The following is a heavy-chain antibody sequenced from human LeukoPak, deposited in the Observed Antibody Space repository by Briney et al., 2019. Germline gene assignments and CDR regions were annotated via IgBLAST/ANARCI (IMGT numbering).Heavy chain of an antibody. CDR2: LHTTGGT. Sequence: SETLSLTCTVSGYSISSGYYWGWIRQPPGKGLEWIGRLHTTGGTNYNSSFKSRLSISGDTSKNQFSLQLSSVTAADTAVYYCARYRYSGYDDAFDVWGQGTMVTVSS. V-gene: IGHV4-38-2*02. CDR3: ARYRYSGYDDAFDV. D-gene: IGHD5-12*01. CDR1: GYSISSGYY. J-gene: IGHJ3*01.